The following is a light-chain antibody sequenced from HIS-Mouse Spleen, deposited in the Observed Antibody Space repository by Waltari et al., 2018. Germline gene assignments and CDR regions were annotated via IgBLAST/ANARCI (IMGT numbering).Light chain of an antibody. J-gene: IGLJ3*02. V-gene: IGLV2-23*01. CDR1: SRSVGRYNL. CDR3: CSYAGSSTWV. Sequence: QSALTQPASVSGSPGQSITISCTGTSRSVGRYNLFSWYQQHPGKAPKLMIYEGSKRPSGVSNRFSGSKSGNTASLTISGLQAEDEADYYCCSYAGSSTWVFGGGTKLTVL. CDR2: EGS.